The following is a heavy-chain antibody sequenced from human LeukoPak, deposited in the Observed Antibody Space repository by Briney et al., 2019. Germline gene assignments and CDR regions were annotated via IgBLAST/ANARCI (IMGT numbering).Heavy chain of an antibody. CDR1: GFTFSSYS. CDR3: ARDTYYGSGSFHDY. J-gene: IGHJ4*02. CDR2: ISSSSYI. D-gene: IGHD3-10*01. Sequence: GGSLRLSCAASGFTFSSYSMNWVRQAPGKGLEWVSSISSSSYIYYADSVKGRFTISRDNAKNSLYLQMNSLRAEDTAVYYCARDTYYGSGSFHDYWGQGTLVTVSS. V-gene: IGHV3-21*01.